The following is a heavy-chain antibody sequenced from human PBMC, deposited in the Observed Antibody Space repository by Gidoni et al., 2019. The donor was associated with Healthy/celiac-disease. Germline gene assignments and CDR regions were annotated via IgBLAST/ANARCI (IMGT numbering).Heavy chain of an antibody. V-gene: IGHV3-48*04. D-gene: IGHD3-22*01. Sequence: YGAASGFTFSSYSMNWVRQAPGKGLEWVSYIRSSSSTIYYADSVKGRFTISRDNAKNSLYLQMNSLRAEDTAVYYCAREGGYYDSSGYGSDYWGQGTLVTVSS. J-gene: IGHJ4*02. CDR3: AREGGYYDSSGYGSDY. CDR2: IRSSSSTI. CDR1: GFTFSSYS.